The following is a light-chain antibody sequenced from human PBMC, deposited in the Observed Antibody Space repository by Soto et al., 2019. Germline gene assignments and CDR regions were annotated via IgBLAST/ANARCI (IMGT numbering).Light chain of an antibody. CDR1: SSDVGSYNL. CDR2: EGS. CDR3: CSDAGSSTFVV. J-gene: IGLJ2*01. Sequence: QSALTQPASVSGSPGQSITISCTGTSSDVGSYNLVSWYQQHPGKAPKLMIYEGSKRPSGVSNRFSGTKSGNTASLTTSGLQAEDEADDYCCSDAGSSTFVVFGGGTKLTVL. V-gene: IGLV2-23*03.